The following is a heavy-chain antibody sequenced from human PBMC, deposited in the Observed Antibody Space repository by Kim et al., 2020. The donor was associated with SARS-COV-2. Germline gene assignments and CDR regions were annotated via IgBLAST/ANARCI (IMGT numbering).Heavy chain of an antibody. D-gene: IGHD3-10*01. CDR2: IRSKAYGGTT. CDR1: GFTFGDYA. CDR3: TRDDYYGSGVDDY. V-gene: IGHV3-49*03. Sequence: GGSLRLFCTASGFTFGDYAMSWFRQAPGKGLEWVGFIRSKAYGGTTEYAASVKGRFTISRDDSKSIAYLQMNSLKTEDTAVYYCTRDDYYGSGVDDYWGQGTLVTVSS. J-gene: IGHJ4*02.